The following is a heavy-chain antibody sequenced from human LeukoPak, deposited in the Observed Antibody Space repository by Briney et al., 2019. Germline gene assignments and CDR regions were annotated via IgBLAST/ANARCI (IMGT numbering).Heavy chain of an antibody. J-gene: IGHJ6*02. D-gene: IGHD4-11*01. CDR1: GFIVTSYY. CDR3: ARSYSNHLFGMDV. CDR2: IYSGGTT. V-gene: IGHV3-66*01. Sequence: QTGGSLRLSCEASGFIVTSYYMTWARQAPGKGLEWVSVIYSGGTTYYADSVKGRVAISRDNSKNTVFLQMNSVRAEDTAVYYCARSYSNHLFGMDVWGQGTTVTVSS.